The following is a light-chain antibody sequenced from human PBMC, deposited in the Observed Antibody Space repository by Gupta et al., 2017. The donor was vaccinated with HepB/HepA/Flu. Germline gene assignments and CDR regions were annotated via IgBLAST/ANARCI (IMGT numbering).Light chain of an antibody. CDR3: QQSYSTPRT. Sequence: DIQMTQSPSSLSASVGDRVTITCRARQSISSYLNWYQQKPGKAPKLLIYAASNLQSGVPSRFSGSGSGTDFSLTIRSLQPEDFATYYCQQSYSTPRTFGQGTKVEIK. V-gene: IGKV1-39*01. CDR2: AAS. CDR1: QSISSY. J-gene: IGKJ1*01.